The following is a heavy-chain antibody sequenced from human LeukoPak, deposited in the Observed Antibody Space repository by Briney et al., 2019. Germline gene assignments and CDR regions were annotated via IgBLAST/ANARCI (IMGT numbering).Heavy chain of an antibody. CDR2: ISYSGNT. J-gene: IGHJ4*02. CDR3: ARDNIVETTGVDY. CDR1: GGSFSNYY. D-gene: IGHD1-26*01. V-gene: IGHV4-59*13. Sequence: SETLSLTCTVSGGSFSNYYCNWIRQSPGKGLEWIGYISYSGNTNYNPSLKSRVTISVDTSKHQFSLKLSSMTAADTAVYYCARDNIVETTGVDYWGQGTLVTVSS.